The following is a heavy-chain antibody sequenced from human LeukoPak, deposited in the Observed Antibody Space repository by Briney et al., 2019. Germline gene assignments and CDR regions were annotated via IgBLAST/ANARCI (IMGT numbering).Heavy chain of an antibody. J-gene: IGHJ3*02. Sequence: GGSLRLSCAASGFTVSSNYMSWVRQAPGKGLEWVSVIYSGGSTYYADSVKGRFTISRHNSKNTLYLQMNSLRAEDTAVYHCARASRRYYYDSSGQSAFDIWGQGTMVTVSS. CDR3: ARASRRYYYDSSGQSAFDI. D-gene: IGHD3-22*01. V-gene: IGHV3-53*01. CDR2: IYSGGST. CDR1: GFTVSSNY.